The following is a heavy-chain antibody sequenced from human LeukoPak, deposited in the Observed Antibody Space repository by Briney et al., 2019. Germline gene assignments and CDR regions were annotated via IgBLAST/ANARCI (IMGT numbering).Heavy chain of an antibody. Sequence: ASVKVSCKASGYTFTSYGISWVRQAPGQGLEWMGWISAYNGNTNYAQKLQGRVTMTTDTSTSTAYMELRSLRSDDTAVYYRAREEEVGATSVAFDIWGQGTMVTVSS. CDR1: GYTFTSYG. V-gene: IGHV1-18*01. CDR2: ISAYNGNT. CDR3: AREEEVGATSVAFDI. J-gene: IGHJ3*02. D-gene: IGHD1-26*01.